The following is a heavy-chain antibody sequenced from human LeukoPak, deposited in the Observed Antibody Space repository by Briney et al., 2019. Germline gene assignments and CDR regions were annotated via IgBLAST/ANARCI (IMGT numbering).Heavy chain of an antibody. D-gene: IGHD6-13*01. Sequence: SETLSLTCAVYGESFSGYYWSWIRQPPGKGLEWIGEINHSGSTNYNPSLKSRVIMSLDTSKKQFSLKLSSVTAADTAVYYCARASQQLTTYYYYYYMDVWGKGTTVTISS. CDR1: GESFSGYY. J-gene: IGHJ6*03. V-gene: IGHV4-34*01. CDR3: ARASQQLTTYYYYYYMDV. CDR2: INHSGST.